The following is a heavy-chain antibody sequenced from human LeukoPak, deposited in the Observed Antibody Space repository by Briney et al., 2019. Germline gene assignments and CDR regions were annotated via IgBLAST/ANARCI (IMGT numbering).Heavy chain of an antibody. D-gene: IGHD3-10*01. J-gene: IGHJ4*02. CDR2: IYTSGST. CDR1: GGSISSYY. Sequence: SETLSLTCTVSGGSISSYYWSWIRQPAGKGLEWIGRIYTSGSTNYNPSLKSRVTMSVDTSKNQFSLKLSSVTAADTAVYYCARGDYGSGSYLFDYWGQGTLVTVSS. CDR3: ARGDYGSGSYLFDY. V-gene: IGHV4-4*07.